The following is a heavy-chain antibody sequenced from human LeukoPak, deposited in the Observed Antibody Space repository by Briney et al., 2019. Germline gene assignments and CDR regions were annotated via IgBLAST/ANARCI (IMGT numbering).Heavy chain of an antibody. CDR1: RYPFTQFA. CDR3: ARDPSNSIGRDLFIDV. V-gene: IGHV1-18*01. CDR2: LSTYDGDT. Sequence: SVTLSCEGSRYPFTQFASSWSRQAPRHGLHLLGWLSTYDGDTKYAQKVQGRVTMPRDTSPNPPYSERRSLRSDDTAVYYCARDPSNSIGRDLFIDVWGQGTLVAVSS. J-gene: IGHJ4*02. D-gene: IGHD6-25*01.